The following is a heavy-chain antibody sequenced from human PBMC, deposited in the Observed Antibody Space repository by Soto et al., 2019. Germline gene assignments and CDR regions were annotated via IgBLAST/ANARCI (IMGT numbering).Heavy chain of an antibody. Sequence: QVQLQESGPGHVKPSETLSLTCTISGGSISVYYWSWIRQSPGQTLEWIGYIYASGSPYYNPSLRSRVLISADTSKNQVSLELTSATAADTAVYFCARGVGSSPPRYWGRGTLVTVCS. CDR1: GGSISVYY. D-gene: IGHD1-26*01. J-gene: IGHJ4*02. CDR3: ARGVGSSPPRY. V-gene: IGHV4-59*01. CDR2: IYASGSP.